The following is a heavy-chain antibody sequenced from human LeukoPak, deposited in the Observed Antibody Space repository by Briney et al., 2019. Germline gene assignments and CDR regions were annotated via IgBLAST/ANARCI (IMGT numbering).Heavy chain of an antibody. D-gene: IGHD6-6*01. CDR3: ARGPNSNWSGLDF. CDR2: ISPTGSTT. J-gene: IGHJ4*02. Sequence: GGSLRLSCTASGFSFSGHWMHWARQLPGKGLVWVSRISPTGSTTSYADSVKGRFTVSRDNAKNTLYLQVNNLGAEDTAVYYCARGPNSNWSGLDFWGQGTLLTVPS. V-gene: IGHV3-74*01. CDR1: GFSFSGHW.